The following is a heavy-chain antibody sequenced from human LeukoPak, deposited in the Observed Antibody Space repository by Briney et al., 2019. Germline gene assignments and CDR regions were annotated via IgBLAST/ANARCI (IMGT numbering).Heavy chain of an antibody. CDR2: INHSGST. D-gene: IGHD1-26*01. Sequence: PSETLSLTCAVYGGSFSGYYWSWIRQPPGKGLEWIGEINHSGSTNSNPSLKSRVTISVDASKNQFSLKLSSVTAADTAVYYCARGGWELPEGALDYWGQGTLVTVSS. CDR3: ARGGWELPEGALDY. CDR1: GGSFSGYY. J-gene: IGHJ4*02. V-gene: IGHV4-34*01.